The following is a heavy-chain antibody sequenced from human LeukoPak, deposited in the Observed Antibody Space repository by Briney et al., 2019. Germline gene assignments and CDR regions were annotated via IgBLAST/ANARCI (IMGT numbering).Heavy chain of an antibody. V-gene: IGHV3-30*02. CDR2: IRYDGSNK. D-gene: IGHD3-22*01. CDR3: AKVGDSSGYYTFYYYYYMDV. CDR1: GFTFSSYG. Sequence: PGGSLRLSCAASGFTFSSYGMHWVRQAPGKGLEWVAFIRYDGSNKYYADSVKGRFTISRDNSKNTLYLQMNSLRAEDTAVYYCAKVGDSSGYYTFYYYYYMDVWGKGTTVTISS. J-gene: IGHJ6*03.